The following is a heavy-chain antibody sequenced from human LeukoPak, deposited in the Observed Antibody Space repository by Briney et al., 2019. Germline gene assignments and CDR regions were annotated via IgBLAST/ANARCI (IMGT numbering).Heavy chain of an antibody. V-gene: IGHV3-23*01. CDR1: GFNFRNYA. Sequence: GGSLTLSCGASGFNFRNYAMSWVRQAPGQGLQWVSSISAGGESTFYAAAVKGRFTIYRDNSKNTMSLQMKSLRAEDTAIYYCATNYGDYVNWFDPWGQGTLVTVSS. J-gene: IGHJ5*02. CDR3: ATNYGDYVNWFDP. D-gene: IGHD4-17*01. CDR2: ISAGGEST.